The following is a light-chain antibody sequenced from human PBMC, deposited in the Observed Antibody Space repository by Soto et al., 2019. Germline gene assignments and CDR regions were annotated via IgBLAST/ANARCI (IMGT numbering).Light chain of an antibody. V-gene: IGLV2-14*01. CDR2: ASS. Sequence: QSVLTQPASVSGSPGQSITISCTGTSSDVGSYNYVSWYQHHPGKAPRLMIYASSNRPSGVSHRFSGSRSGSMASLTISGLQAEDEADYYCSSYTSGSTLYVFGTGTKLTVL. CDR3: SSYTSGSTLYV. CDR1: SSDVGSYNY. J-gene: IGLJ1*01.